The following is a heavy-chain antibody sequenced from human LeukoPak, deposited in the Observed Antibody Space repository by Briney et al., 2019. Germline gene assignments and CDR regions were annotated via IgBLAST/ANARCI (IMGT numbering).Heavy chain of an antibody. CDR2: ISSSSSYI. D-gene: IGHD3-10*01. CDR1: GFTFSSYS. V-gene: IGHV3-21*01. J-gene: IGHJ4*02. CDR3: ARVYWFGSAYFDY. Sequence: GRSLRLSCAASGFTFSSYSMNWVRQAPGKGLEWVSSISSSSSYIYYADSVKGRFTISRDNAKNSLYLQMNSLRAEDTAVYYCARVYWFGSAYFDYWGQGTLVTVSS.